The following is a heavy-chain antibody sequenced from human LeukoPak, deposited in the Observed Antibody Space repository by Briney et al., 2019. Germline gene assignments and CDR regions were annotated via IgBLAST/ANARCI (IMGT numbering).Heavy chain of an antibody. CDR3: AAGHPVYFNF. J-gene: IGHJ4*02. CDR1: GASISSYY. Sequence: KPSETLSLTCTVSGASISSYYWSWIRQPPGQGLEWIGYIYYTGTTNYNPSLRSRVTISLDTSKSQFSLRLTSVTAADAAIYYCAAGHPVYFNFWGQGTLVTVSS. CDR2: IYYTGTT. V-gene: IGHV4-59*08.